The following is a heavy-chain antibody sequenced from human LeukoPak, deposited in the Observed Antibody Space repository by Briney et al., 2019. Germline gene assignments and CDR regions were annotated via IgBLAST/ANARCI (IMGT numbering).Heavy chain of an antibody. J-gene: IGHJ6*04. V-gene: IGHV3-30*18. D-gene: IGHD6-13*01. CDR3: AKDLHSSSVLWHYYYGMDV. CDR2: ISYDGSNK. CDR1: GFTFSSYG. Sequence: GRSLRLSCAASGFTFSSYGMHWVRQAPGKGLEWVAGISYDGSNKYYEDSVKGRFTISRDNSKNTLYLQMNSLRAEDTAVYYCAKDLHSSSVLWHYYYGMDVWGKGTTVTVSS.